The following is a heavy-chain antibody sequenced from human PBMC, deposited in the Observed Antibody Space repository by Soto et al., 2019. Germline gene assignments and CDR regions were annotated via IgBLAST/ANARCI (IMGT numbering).Heavy chain of an antibody. Sequence: EVQLAESGGGLVQPGGSLRLSCAASGFTFSRYWMSWVRQAPGKGLERVANIQPDGIERYYVDSVKGRFTISRDSAKNSLYLQMNSLRADDKAVYYCASETYSGTSDYWGQGTLVTVSS. CDR1: GFTFSRYW. D-gene: IGHD1-26*01. V-gene: IGHV3-7*03. CDR3: ASETYSGTSDY. J-gene: IGHJ4*02. CDR2: IQPDGIER.